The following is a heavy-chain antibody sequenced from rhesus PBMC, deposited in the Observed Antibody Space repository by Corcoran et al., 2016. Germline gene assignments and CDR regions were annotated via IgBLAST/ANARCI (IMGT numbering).Heavy chain of an antibody. CDR2: TYGGGST. Sequence: QVQLQESGPGLVKPSGTLSLTCAVSGGSFSGSYWCWIRQPPWKGLEWIGYTYGGGSTTSTPSLQSLVTMSPDTSNNQFSLKLSPVTAADTAVYYCARRSSWSFDYWGQGVLVTVSS. D-gene: IGHD6-13*01. CDR3: ARRSSWSFDY. V-gene: IGHV4-165*01. J-gene: IGHJ4*01. CDR1: GGSFSGSY.